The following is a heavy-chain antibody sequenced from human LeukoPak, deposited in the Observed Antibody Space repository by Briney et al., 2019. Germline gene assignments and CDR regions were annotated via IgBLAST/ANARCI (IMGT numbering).Heavy chain of an antibody. Sequence: GGSLRLSCAASGFTVISNLMTWVRQSPGRGLEWLSSIYSGGATYYADSVKGRFTISRDHSDNSVSLQMTNLRVEDTAIYYCARGAYRISWPGIDYWGQGTLVTVSS. CDR2: IYSGGAT. V-gene: IGHV3-53*01. D-gene: IGHD3-16*02. J-gene: IGHJ4*02. CDR1: GFTVISNL. CDR3: ARGAYRISWPGIDY.